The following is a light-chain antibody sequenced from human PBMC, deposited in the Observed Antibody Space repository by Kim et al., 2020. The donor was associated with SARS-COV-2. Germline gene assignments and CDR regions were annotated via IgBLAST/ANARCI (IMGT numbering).Light chain of an antibody. J-gene: IGLJ3*02. CDR1: SSDVGGYNY. CDR3: CSYAGIPV. CDR2: DVS. V-gene: IGLV2-11*01. Sequence: QSALTQPRSVSGSPGQSVTISCTGTSSDVGGYNYVSWYQQHPGKAPKLMIYDVSKWPSGVPDRFSGSKSGNTASLTISGLQAEDEADYYCCSYAGIPVFGGGTQLTVL.